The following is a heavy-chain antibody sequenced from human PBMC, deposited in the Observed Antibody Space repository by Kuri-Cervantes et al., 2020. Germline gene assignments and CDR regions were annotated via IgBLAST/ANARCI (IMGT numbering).Heavy chain of an antibody. CDR3: ARVAFRETKSYYYYMDV. J-gene: IGHJ6*03. V-gene: IGHV3-7*01. CDR1: GFTFSSYW. D-gene: IGHD3-10*01. Sequence: GESLKISCAASGFTFSSYWMSWVRQAPGKGLEWVANIKQDGSDKYYVDSVKGRFTISRDNAKNSLYLQMNSLRAEDTAVYYCARVAFRETKSYYYYMDVWGKGTTVTVSS. CDR2: IKQDGSDK.